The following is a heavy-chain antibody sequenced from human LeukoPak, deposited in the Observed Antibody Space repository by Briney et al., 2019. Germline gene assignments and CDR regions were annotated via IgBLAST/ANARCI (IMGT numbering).Heavy chain of an antibody. D-gene: IGHD3-10*01. CDR3: TSHAGLGEFYFDY. CDR2: LKSKTDGETT. V-gene: IGHV3-15*01. Sequence: GGSLRLSCAASGFTFSDAWMSWVRPAPGKGLEWGGRLKSKTDGETTDYAAPVKGRFTISRDDSKNTLYLYMNSLKTEDTAVYYCTSHAGLGEFYFDYWGQGTLVTASS. J-gene: IGHJ4*02. CDR1: GFTFSDAW.